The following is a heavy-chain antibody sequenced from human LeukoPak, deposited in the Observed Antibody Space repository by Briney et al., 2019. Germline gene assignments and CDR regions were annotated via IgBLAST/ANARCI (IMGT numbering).Heavy chain of an antibody. V-gene: IGHV3-30-3*01. CDR3: ARGSDIVVVPAAAPY. D-gene: IGHD2-2*01. CDR2: ISYDGSNK. J-gene: IGHJ4*02. Sequence: GGSLRLSCAPSGFTFSSYAMLWVRQAPGKGLEWVAVISYDGSNKYYADSVKGRFTISRDNSKNTLYLQMNSLRAEDTAVYYCARGSDIVVVPAAAPYWGQGTLVTVSS. CDR1: GFTFSSYA.